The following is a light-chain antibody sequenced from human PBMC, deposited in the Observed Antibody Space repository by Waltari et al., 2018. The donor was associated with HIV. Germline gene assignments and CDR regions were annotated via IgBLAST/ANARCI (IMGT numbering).Light chain of an antibody. Sequence: QSALTQPPSASGSPGQPVTIACTGTSSDVGGYNYVSWYQQYPGKAPKLMIYEFTKRPSGVRDRCSGSKSGDTGSLTVSGLQAEDEADYYCSSYAGSNNYVVFGGGTRLTVL. CDR3: SSYAGSNNYVV. CDR2: EFT. J-gene: IGLJ2*01. CDR1: SSDVGGYNY. V-gene: IGLV2-8*01.